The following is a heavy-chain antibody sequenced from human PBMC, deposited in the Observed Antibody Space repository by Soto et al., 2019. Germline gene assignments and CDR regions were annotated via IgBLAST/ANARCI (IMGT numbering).Heavy chain of an antibody. J-gene: IGHJ4*02. CDR1: GFTFSSYS. Sequence: EVQLVESGGGLVKRGGSLRLSCAASGFTFSSYSMNWVRQAPGKGLEWVSSISSSSSYIYYADSVKGRFTISRDNAKNSLYLQMNSLRAEDTAVYYCARAPSVVVPAAPDYYFDYWGQGTLVTVSS. CDR3: ARAPSVVVPAAPDYYFDY. V-gene: IGHV3-21*01. D-gene: IGHD2-2*01. CDR2: ISSSSSYI.